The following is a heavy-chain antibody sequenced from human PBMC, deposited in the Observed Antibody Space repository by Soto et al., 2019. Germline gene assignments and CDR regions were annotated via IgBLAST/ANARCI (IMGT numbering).Heavy chain of an antibody. J-gene: IGHJ5*02. Sequence: ASVKVSCKASGHPFTTYGISWLRQAPGQGLEWMGWITPYNGNRKYAQKFQGRVTMTTDTSTSTAYMELRSLRSDDTAVYYCAKVGGRRIFGWFDPWGQGTLVTVSS. CDR1: GHPFTTYG. D-gene: IGHD2-15*01. CDR3: AKVGGRRIFGWFDP. CDR2: ITPYNGNR. V-gene: IGHV1-18*01.